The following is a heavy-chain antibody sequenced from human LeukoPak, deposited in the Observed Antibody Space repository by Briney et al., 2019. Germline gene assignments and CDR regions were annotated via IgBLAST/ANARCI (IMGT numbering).Heavy chain of an antibody. V-gene: IGHV4-39*01. Sequence: SETLSLTCTVSGGSISSSSYYWGWIRQPPGKGLEWIGSIYYSGSTYYNPSLKSRVTISVDTSKNQFSLKLSSVTAADTAVYYCARQEFWSGYENDASDIWGQGTMVTVSS. CDR2: IYYSGST. D-gene: IGHD3-3*01. CDR1: GGSISSSSYY. J-gene: IGHJ3*02. CDR3: ARQEFWSGYENDASDI.